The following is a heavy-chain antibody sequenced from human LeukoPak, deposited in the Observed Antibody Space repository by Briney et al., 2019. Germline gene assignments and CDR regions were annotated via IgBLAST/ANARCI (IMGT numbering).Heavy chain of an antibody. Sequence: GASVKVSCKASGYTFTSYGISWVRQAPGQGLEWMGWISAYNGNTNYAQKLQGRVTMTTDTSTSTAYMELRSLRSDDTAVYYCARDVEGWDIVVVPAAPGDDIWGQGTMVTVSS. CDR3: ARDVEGWDIVVVPAAPGDDI. D-gene: IGHD2-2*01. V-gene: IGHV1-18*01. CDR2: ISAYNGNT. J-gene: IGHJ3*02. CDR1: GYTFTSYG.